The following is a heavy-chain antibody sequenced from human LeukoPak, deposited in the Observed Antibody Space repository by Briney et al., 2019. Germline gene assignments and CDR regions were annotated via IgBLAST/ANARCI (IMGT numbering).Heavy chain of an antibody. D-gene: IGHD6-19*01. V-gene: IGHV1-69*06. CDR2: IIPIFGTA. J-gene: IGHJ4*02. CDR3: ARSHSSGWYIFFDY. CDR1: GGTFSSYA. Sequence: GASVKVSCKASGGTFSSYAISWVRQAPGRGLEWMGGIIPIFGTANYAQKFQGRVTITADKSTSTAYMELSSLRSEDTAVYYCARSHSSGWYIFFDYWGQGTLVTVSS.